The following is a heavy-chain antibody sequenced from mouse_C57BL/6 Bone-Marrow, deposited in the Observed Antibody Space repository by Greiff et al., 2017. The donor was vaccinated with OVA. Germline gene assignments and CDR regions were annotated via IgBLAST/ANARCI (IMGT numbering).Heavy chain of an antibody. CDR2: ISSGSSTI. CDR1: GFTFSDYG. CDR3: ARTVTTRDYAMDY. Sequence: EVKLVESGGGLVKPGGSLKLSCAASGFTFSDYGMHWVRQAPEKGLEWVAYISSGSSTIYYADTVKGRFTISRDNAKNTLFLQMTSLRSEDTAMYYCARTVTTRDYAMDYWGKGTSVTVSS. D-gene: IGHD2-2*01. J-gene: IGHJ4*01. V-gene: IGHV5-17*01.